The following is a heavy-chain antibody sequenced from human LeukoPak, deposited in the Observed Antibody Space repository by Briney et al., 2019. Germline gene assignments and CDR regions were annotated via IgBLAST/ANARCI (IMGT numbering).Heavy chain of an antibody. V-gene: IGHV1-69*04. CDR3: ASQKGYFDWLLSPDY. D-gene: IGHD3-9*01. CDR1: GGTFSSYA. CDR2: IIPILGIA. Sequence: ASVKVSCKASGGTFSSYAISWVRQAPGQGLEWMGRIIPILGIANYAQKFQGRVTITADKSTSTAYMELSSLRSEDTAVYYCASQKGYFDWLLSPDYWGQGTLVTASS. J-gene: IGHJ4*02.